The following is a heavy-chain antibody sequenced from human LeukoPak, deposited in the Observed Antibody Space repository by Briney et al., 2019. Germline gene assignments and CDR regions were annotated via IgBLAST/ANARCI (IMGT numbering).Heavy chain of an antibody. CDR3: ARDRLAAAGTGG. CDR1: GYTFTDYY. CDR2: INPDSGGT. Sequence: ASVKVSCKASGYTFTDYYIHWVRQAPGQGLEWMGWINPDSGGTKYAQKFQGRVTMARDTSISTAYMVLSTLRSDDTAVYYCARDRLAAAGTGGWGQGTLVIVSS. V-gene: IGHV1-2*02. D-gene: IGHD6-13*01. J-gene: IGHJ4*02.